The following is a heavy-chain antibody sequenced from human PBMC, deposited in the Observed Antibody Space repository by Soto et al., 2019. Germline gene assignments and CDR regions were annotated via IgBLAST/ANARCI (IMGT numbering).Heavy chain of an antibody. J-gene: IGHJ4*02. CDR2: IYHSGNT. D-gene: IGHD4-17*01. CDR3: ARAEGTTVLFDY. V-gene: IGHV4-4*02. CDR1: GGSIKSSNW. Sequence: LSLTCAVSGGSIKSSNWWSWVRQPPGKGLEWIGEIYHSGNTNYNPSLKSRVTMSVDNPKNQFSLKLSFVTAADTAVYYCARAEGTTVLFDYWGQGALVTVSS.